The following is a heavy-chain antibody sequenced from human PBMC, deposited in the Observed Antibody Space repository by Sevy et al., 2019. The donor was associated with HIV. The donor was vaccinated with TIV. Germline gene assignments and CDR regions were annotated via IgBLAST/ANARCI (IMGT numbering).Heavy chain of an antibody. CDR3: ATLEGIDYYFDY. D-gene: IGHD3-3*01. CDR1: GYTLTELS. V-gene: IGHV1-24*01. CDR2: LDPEDGET. Sequence: ASVNVSCKVSGYTLTELSMHWVRQAPGKGLEWMGGLDPEDGETIYAQKFQGRVTMTEDTSTDTAYMELSSLRSADTAVYYCATLEGIDYYFDYWGQGTLVTVSS. J-gene: IGHJ4*02.